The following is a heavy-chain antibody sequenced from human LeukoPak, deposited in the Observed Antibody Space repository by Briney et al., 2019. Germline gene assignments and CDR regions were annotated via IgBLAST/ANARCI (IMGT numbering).Heavy chain of an antibody. D-gene: IGHD3-22*01. Sequence: GGSLRLSCAASGFTFSSYAMSWVRQAPGKGLEWVSVIYSGGSTYYADSVKGRFTISRDNSKNTLYLQMNSLRAEDTAVYYCARDAYDSSGYYLSYYYYGMDVWGQGTTVTVSS. CDR1: GFTFSSYA. CDR3: ARDAYDSSGYYLSYYYYGMDV. CDR2: IYSGGST. J-gene: IGHJ6*02. V-gene: IGHV3-66*01.